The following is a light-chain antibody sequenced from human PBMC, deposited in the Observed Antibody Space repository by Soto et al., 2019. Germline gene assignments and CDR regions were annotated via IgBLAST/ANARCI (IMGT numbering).Light chain of an antibody. CDR2: EVN. J-gene: IGLJ2*01. CDR1: SSDVGSFYL. V-gene: IGLV2-23*02. Sequence: QSALTQPASVSGSPGQSITISCTGTSSDVGSFYLVSWYQQYPRKAPKLLIYEVNKRPSGVSNRFSGSKSGSTASLTISGLQAEDEANYYCCSYAPVNTLVFGGGTKLTVL. CDR3: CSYAPVNTLV.